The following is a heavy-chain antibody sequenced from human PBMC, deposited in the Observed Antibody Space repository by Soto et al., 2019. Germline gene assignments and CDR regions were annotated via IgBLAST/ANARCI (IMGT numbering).Heavy chain of an antibody. CDR3: ARVAY. Sequence: GWSLRLACTSSVFTFIRYSMNWVRQAPGKGLEWVASISSASNDITYADSVKGRFIISRDNAKNSLFLQMNDLRPEDTALYYCARVAYWGQGTLVTVSS. J-gene: IGHJ4*02. CDR1: VFTFIRYS. CDR2: ISSASNDI. V-gene: IGHV3-21*06.